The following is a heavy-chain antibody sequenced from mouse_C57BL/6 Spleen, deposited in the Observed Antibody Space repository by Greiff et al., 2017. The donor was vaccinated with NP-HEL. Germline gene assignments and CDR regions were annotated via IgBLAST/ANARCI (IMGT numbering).Heavy chain of an antibody. Sequence: QVHVKQPGAELVKPGASVKMSCKASGYTFTSYWITWVKQRPGQGLEWIGDIYPGSGSTNYNEKFKSKATLTVDTSSSTAYMQLSSLTSEDSAVYYCAREGMYGSGAYWGQGTLVTVSA. J-gene: IGHJ3*01. CDR3: AREGMYGSGAY. CDR1: GYTFTSYW. CDR2: IYPGSGST. V-gene: IGHV1-55*01. D-gene: IGHD1-1*01.